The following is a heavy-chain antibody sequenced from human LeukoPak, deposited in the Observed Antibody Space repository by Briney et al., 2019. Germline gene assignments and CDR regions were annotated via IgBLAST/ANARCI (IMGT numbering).Heavy chain of an antibody. D-gene: IGHD1-26*01. Sequence: GGSLRLSCAASGFTFSTYWMHWVRHAPGKGLVWVSRIDGDGSSTTYADSVKGRFTISRDNAKNTLYLQMNSLRAEDTALYYCARTIVGAAFDYWGQGTLVTVSS. J-gene: IGHJ4*02. CDR1: GFTFSTYW. CDR2: IDGDGSST. CDR3: ARTIVGAAFDY. V-gene: IGHV3-74*01.